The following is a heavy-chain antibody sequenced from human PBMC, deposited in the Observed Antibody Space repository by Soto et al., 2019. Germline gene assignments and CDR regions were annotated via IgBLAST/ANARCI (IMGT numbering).Heavy chain of an antibody. D-gene: IGHD3-3*01. CDR3: AADHRRLITIFGVSSIFAFDI. CDR1: GFTFTSSA. V-gene: IGHV1-58*02. J-gene: IGHJ3*02. CDR2: IVVGSGNT. Sequence: GASVKVSCKASGFTFTSSAMQWVRQARGQRLEWIGWIVVGSGNTNYAQKFQERVTITRDMSTSTAYMELSSLRSEDTAVYYCAADHRRLITIFGVSSIFAFDIWGQGTMVTVSS.